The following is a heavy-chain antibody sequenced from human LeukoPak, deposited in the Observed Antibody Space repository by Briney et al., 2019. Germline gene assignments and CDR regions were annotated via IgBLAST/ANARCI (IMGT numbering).Heavy chain of an antibody. CDR3: ARYGRLGGESFDY. CDR1: GFTFSTYA. D-gene: IGHD2-21*01. V-gene: IGHV3-30-3*01. Sequence: GGSLRLSCAASGFTFSTYAMHWVRQAPGKGLEWVAAISYDGSNEYYADSVKGRFTISRDNGKNSLYLQMNSLRDEDTAVYYCARYGRLGGESFDYWGQGTLVTVSS. J-gene: IGHJ4*02. CDR2: ISYDGSNE.